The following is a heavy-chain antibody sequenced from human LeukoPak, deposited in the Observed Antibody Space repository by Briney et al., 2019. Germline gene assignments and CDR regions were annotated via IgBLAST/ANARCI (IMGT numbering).Heavy chain of an antibody. Sequence: SVKVSCKASGGISSSYAISWVRQAPGQGLEWMGRIIPILGVANYAQKFQGRVTITADKSTSTAYMDLTSLRSEDTAVYYCARDLPPYYFDYWGQGTLVTVSS. CDR3: ARDLPPYYFDY. V-gene: IGHV1-69*04. J-gene: IGHJ4*02. CDR1: GGISSSYA. CDR2: IIPILGVA.